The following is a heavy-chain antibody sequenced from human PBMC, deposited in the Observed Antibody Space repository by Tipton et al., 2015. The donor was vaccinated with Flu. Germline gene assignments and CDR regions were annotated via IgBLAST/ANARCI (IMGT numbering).Heavy chain of an antibody. CDR1: GDSMSSFY. D-gene: IGHD3-10*01. CDR2: VYSSGTT. V-gene: IGHV4-4*07. J-gene: IGHJ5*01. CDR3: ARGSGSGTFVIFDF. Sequence: TLSLTCTVSGDSMSSFYWSWIRQPAGKGLEWIGRVYSSGTTNFNPSLKSRLTMSLDASKNQFSLTLNSVTAADTAVYYCARGSGSGTFVIFDFWGQGTLVTVSS.